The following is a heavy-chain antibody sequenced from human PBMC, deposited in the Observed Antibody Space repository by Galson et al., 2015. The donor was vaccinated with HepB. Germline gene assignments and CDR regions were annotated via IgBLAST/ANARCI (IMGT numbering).Heavy chain of an antibody. CDR1: GFTFSSYA. D-gene: IGHD2-2*01. V-gene: IGHV3-23*01. CDR3: AKEEYCSSTSCLDDAFDI. CDR2: ISGSGGST. Sequence: SLRLSCAASGFTFSSYAMSWVRQAPGKGLEWISAISGSGGSTYYADSVKGRFTISRDNSKNTLYLQMNSLRAEDTAVYYCAKEEYCSSTSCLDDAFDIWGQGTMVTVSS. J-gene: IGHJ3*02.